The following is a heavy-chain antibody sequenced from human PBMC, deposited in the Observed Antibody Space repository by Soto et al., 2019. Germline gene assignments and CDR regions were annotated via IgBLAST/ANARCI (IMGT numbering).Heavy chain of an antibody. Sequence: PGESLKISCKGSGYSFNSYWIGWVRQMPGKGLEWMGIIYPGDSDTRYSPSFQGQVTISADKSISTAYLQWSSLKASDTAMYYCARSPRNHPDEMDYWGQGTLVTVSS. CDR1: GYSFNSYW. J-gene: IGHJ4*02. V-gene: IGHV5-51*01. CDR2: IYPGDSDT. CDR3: ARSPRNHPDEMDY.